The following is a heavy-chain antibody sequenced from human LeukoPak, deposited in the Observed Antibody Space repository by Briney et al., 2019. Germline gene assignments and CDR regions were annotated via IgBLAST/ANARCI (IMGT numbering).Heavy chain of an antibody. V-gene: IGHV4-28*01. CDR2: IYYSGST. Sequence: SDTLSLTCAVSGYSISSSNLWGWIRQPPGKGLEWIGYIYYSGSTYYNPSLKSRVTMSVDTSKNQFSLKLSSVTAVDTAVYYCARNSIRITIFGVVPDAFDIWGQGTMVTVSS. CDR3: ARNSIRITIFGVVPDAFDI. J-gene: IGHJ3*02. D-gene: IGHD3-3*01. CDR1: GYSISSSNL.